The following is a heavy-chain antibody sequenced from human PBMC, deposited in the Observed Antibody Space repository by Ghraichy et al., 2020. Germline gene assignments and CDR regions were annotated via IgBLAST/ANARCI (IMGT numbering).Heavy chain of an antibody. CDR2: IYYSGTT. CDR3: ATSPDPYYYGSGSYYMYYFDY. V-gene: IGHV4-39*01. D-gene: IGHD3-10*01. J-gene: IGHJ4*02. Sequence: LSLTCSVSGGSISSSRYYWGWVRQSPGKGLEWIGNIYYSGTTYYNPSLKSRVTISVDTSKNQFSLKLSSVAAADTAVYYCATSPDPYYYGSGSYYMYYFDYWGQGTLVTVSS. CDR1: GGSISSSRYY.